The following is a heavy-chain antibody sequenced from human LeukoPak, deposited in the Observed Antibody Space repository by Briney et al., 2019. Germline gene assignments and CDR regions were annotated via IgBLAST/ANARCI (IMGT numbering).Heavy chain of an antibody. CDR3: ARIYSSSWYSPIDY. V-gene: IGHV3-21*01. J-gene: IGHJ4*02. Sequence: GGSLRLSCAASGFTFSSYAMSWVRQAPGKGLEWVSSISSSSSYIFYADSVKGRFTISRDNAKNSLYLQMNSLRAEDTAVYYCARIYSSSWYSPIDYWGQGTLVTVSS. CDR2: ISSSSSYI. CDR1: GFTFSSYA. D-gene: IGHD6-13*01.